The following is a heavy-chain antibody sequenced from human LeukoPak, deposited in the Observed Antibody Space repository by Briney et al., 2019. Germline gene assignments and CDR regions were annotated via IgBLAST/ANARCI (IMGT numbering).Heavy chain of an antibody. D-gene: IGHD4/OR15-4a*01. CDR3: ARLAMDRTQDYDFDY. Sequence: SVKVSCTASGGTFSSYAISWVRQAPGQGLEWMGGIIPIFGTANYAQKFQGRVTITADESTSTAYMELSSLRSEDTAVYYCARLAMDRTQDYDFDYWGQGTLVTVSS. V-gene: IGHV1-69*13. CDR1: GGTFSSYA. J-gene: IGHJ4*02. CDR2: IIPIFGTA.